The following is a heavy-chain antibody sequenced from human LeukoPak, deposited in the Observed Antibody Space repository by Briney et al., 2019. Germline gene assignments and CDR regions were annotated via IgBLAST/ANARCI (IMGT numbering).Heavy chain of an antibody. J-gene: IGHJ6*02. D-gene: IGHD6-13*01. CDR2: ITGSGGNT. CDR3: AKAASSSWPSYYYGMDV. CDR1: GYIFSSYS. V-gene: IGHV3-23*01. Sequence: GGSLRLSCAASGYIFSSYSMSWVRQAPGKGLEWVSVITGSGGNTYYADSVKGRFTISKDNSKNTVYLQMSSLRVDDTAVYYCAKAASSSWPSYYYGMDVWGQGTTVTVSS.